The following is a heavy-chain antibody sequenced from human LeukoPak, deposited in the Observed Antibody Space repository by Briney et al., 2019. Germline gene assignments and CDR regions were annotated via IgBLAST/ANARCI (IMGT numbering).Heavy chain of an antibody. Sequence: PGGSLRLSCAASGFSLRSSEMNWVRQAPGKGPEWVAHINSADNVEYYTDSVRGRFTMSRDNAKDLLYLQMNSLRDEDTAVYYCAGDMVNGPFVISLDLWGQGVLVTVSS. J-gene: IGHJ5*02. V-gene: IGHV3-48*03. CDR3: AGDMVNGPFVISLDL. D-gene: IGHD2-8*01. CDR1: GFSLRSSE. CDR2: INSADNVE.